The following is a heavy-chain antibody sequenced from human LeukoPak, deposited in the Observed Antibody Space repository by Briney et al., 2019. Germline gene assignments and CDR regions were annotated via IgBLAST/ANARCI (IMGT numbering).Heavy chain of an antibody. CDR1: GGSISNYY. CDR2: IYYGGNT. D-gene: IGHD1-1*01. J-gene: IGHJ4*02. V-gene: IGHV4-59*01. CDR3: ARLTRRSGNYFDY. Sequence: PSETLSLTCTVSGGSISNYYWSWIRQPPGKGLEWIGYIYYGGNTNYNPSLQSRVTISVDTSKSQFSLKLSSVTAADTAVYYCARLTRRSGNYFDYWGQGTLVTVSS.